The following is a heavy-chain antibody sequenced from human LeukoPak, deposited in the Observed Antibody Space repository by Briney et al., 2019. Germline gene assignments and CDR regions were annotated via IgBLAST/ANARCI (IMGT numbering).Heavy chain of an antibody. J-gene: IGHJ6*03. CDR3: ARVSDYYFYMDV. D-gene: IGHD2/OR15-2a*01. CDR2: ISSGSKYI. Sequence: KAGGPLRLSCAASGFTFSTYSMNWVRQSPGKGLEWVSSISSGSKYIYYADSVKGRFTSSRDNAKNSLYLQMNSLRAEDTAVYYCARVSDYYFYMDVWGKGTTVTVSS. CDR1: GFTFSTYS. V-gene: IGHV3-21*01.